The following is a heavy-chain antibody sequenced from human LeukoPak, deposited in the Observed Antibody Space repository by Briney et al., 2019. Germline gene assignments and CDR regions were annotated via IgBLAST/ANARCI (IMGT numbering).Heavy chain of an antibody. CDR2: ISGSGDST. CDR1: RFTFSSYG. J-gene: IGHJ3*02. D-gene: IGHD6-19*01. CDR3: TQQWLVLGAFDI. Sequence: QSGGSLRLSCAASRFTFSSYGMSWVRQAPGKGLEWVSAISGSGDSTYDADSVKGRFTISRDNSKNTLYLQMNSLRAEDTAVYYCTQQWLVLGAFDIWGQGTMVTVSS. V-gene: IGHV3-23*01.